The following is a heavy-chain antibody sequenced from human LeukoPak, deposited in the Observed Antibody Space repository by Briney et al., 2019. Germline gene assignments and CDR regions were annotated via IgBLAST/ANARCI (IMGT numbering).Heavy chain of an antibody. CDR2: INHSGST. CDR3: ARENSSSDRYYYYYGMDV. V-gene: IGHV4-34*01. Sequence: SETLSLTCAVYGGSFSGYYWSWIRQPPGKGLEWIGEINHSGSTNYNPSLKSRVTISVDTSKNQFSLKLSSVTAADTAVYYCARENSSSDRYYYYYGMDVWGQGTTVTVSS. CDR1: GGSFSGYY. J-gene: IGHJ6*02. D-gene: IGHD6-6*01.